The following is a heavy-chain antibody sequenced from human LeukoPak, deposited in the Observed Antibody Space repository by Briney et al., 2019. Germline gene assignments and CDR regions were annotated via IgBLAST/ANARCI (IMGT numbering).Heavy chain of an antibody. Sequence: SQTLSLTCTVSGGSISSGDYYWSWIRQPPGKGLEWIGYIYYSGSTYYNPSLKSRVTISVDTSKNQFSLKLSSVTAADTAVYYCASLLWFGELSFDYWGQGTLVTVSS. J-gene: IGHJ4*02. CDR2: IYYSGST. CDR1: GGSISSGDYY. V-gene: IGHV4-30-4*01. D-gene: IGHD3-10*01. CDR3: ASLLWFGELSFDY.